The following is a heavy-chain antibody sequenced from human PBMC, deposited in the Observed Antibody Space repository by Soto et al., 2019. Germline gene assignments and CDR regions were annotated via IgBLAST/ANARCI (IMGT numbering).Heavy chain of an antibody. J-gene: IGHJ6*03. Sequence: SQTLSLTCVISGDSVSSNSAAWNWIRLSPSRGLEWLARTYYRSRWYNDYAVSVRSRITVNPDTSKNQSSLQLTSVTPEDTAVYYCAGTTSHQWYYMDVWGKGTTVTVSS. V-gene: IGHV6-1*01. CDR1: GDSVSSNSAA. CDR2: TYYRSRWYN. CDR3: AGTTSHQWYYMDV. D-gene: IGHD1-7*01.